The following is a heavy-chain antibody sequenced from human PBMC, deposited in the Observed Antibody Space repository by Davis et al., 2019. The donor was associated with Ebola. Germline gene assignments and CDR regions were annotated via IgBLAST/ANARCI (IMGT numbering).Heavy chain of an antibody. CDR2: ISSSSSTI. D-gene: IGHD1-26*01. Sequence: PGGSLRLSCAASGFTFSSYSMNWVRQAPGKGLEWVSYISSSSSTIYYADSVKGRFTISRDNAKNSLYLQMNSLRAEDTAVYYCARERWELLSWYFDLWGRGTLVTVSS. CDR1: GFTFSSYS. J-gene: IGHJ2*01. V-gene: IGHV3-48*04. CDR3: ARERWELLSWYFDL.